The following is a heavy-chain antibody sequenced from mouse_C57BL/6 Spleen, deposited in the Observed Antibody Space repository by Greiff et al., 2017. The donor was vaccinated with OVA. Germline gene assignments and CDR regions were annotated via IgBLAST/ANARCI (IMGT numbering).Heavy chain of an antibody. CDR2: IDPSDSYT. CDR3: ARGDSPFDY. CDR1: GYTFTSYW. V-gene: IGHV1-50*01. J-gene: IGHJ2*01. Sequence: VQLQQPGAELVKPGASVKLSCKASGYTFTSYWMQWVKQRPGQGLEWIGEIDPSDSYTNYTQKFKGKATLTVDTSSSTAYMQLSSLTSEDSAVYYCARGDSPFDYWGQGTTLTVSS. D-gene: IGHD3-2*01.